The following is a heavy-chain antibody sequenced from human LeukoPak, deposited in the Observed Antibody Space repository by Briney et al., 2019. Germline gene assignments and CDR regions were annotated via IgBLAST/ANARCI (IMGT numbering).Heavy chain of an antibody. CDR1: GFTFSSYN. CDR3: ARDTSGSSTGLIDA. CDR2: ISTSSYYI. Sequence: GGSLRLSCAPSGFTFSSYNMNWVRQAPGRGLEWVSYISTSSYYIYYADSGKGRFTISRDNAKNSLYLQMNSLRAEDTAVYYCARDTSGSSTGLIDARGQGTLVTVSS. V-gene: IGHV3-21*01. D-gene: IGHD1-26*01. J-gene: IGHJ5*02.